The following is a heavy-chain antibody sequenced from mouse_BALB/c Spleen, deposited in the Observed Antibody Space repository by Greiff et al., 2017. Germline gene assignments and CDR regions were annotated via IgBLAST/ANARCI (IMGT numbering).Heavy chain of an antibody. J-gene: IGHJ4*01. CDR2: IFPGSGNT. Sequence: LQESGPELVKPGASVKISCKASGYSFTSYYIHWVKQRPGQGLEWIGWIFPGSGNTKYNEKFKGKATLTADTSSSTAYMQLSSLTSEDSAVYFCARGGYYGSSYAMDYWGQGTSVTVSS. D-gene: IGHD1-1*01. V-gene: IGHV1-66*01. CDR3: ARGGYYGSSYAMDY. CDR1: GYSFTSYY.